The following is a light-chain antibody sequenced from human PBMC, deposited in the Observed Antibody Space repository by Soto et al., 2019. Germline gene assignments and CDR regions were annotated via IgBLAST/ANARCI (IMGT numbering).Light chain of an antibody. CDR2: KAS. CDR1: QGISSW. Sequence: IRMTQSPSSFSASTGDRVTITCRASQGISSWLAWYQQKPGKAPKLLIYKASSLESGVPSRFSGSGSGTEFTLTISSLQPDDFATYYCQQYNSYWTFGQGTKVDIK. CDR3: QQYNSYWT. J-gene: IGKJ1*01. V-gene: IGKV1-5*03.